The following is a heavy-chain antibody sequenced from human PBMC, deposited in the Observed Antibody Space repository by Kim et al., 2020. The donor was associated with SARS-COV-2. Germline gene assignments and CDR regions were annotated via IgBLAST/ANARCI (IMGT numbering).Heavy chain of an antibody. Sequence: GGSLRLSCAASGFTFSSYAMHWVRQAPGKGLEWVAVISYDGSNKYYADSVKGRFTISRDNSKNTLYLQMNSLRAEDTAVYYCARDVAYCGGDCYSSYFDYWGQGTLVTVSS. CDR3: ARDVAYCGGDCYSSYFDY. CDR1: GFTFSSYA. D-gene: IGHD2-21*02. J-gene: IGHJ4*02. CDR2: ISYDGSNK. V-gene: IGHV3-30*04.